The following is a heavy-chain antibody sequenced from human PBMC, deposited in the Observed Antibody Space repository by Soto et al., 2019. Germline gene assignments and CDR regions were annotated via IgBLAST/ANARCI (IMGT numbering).Heavy chain of an antibody. J-gene: IGHJ6*02. Sequence: EVQLLESGGGLVQPGGSLRLSCAASGFTFSSYAMSWVRQAPGKGLEWVSAISGSGGSTYYADSVKGRFTISRENSKNTLYLQMNSLRAEDTAVYYCAKEMVEGFGELYYYYYGMDVWGQGTTVTVSS. D-gene: IGHD3-10*01. V-gene: IGHV3-23*01. CDR2: ISGSGGST. CDR1: GFTFSSYA. CDR3: AKEMVEGFGELYYYYYGMDV.